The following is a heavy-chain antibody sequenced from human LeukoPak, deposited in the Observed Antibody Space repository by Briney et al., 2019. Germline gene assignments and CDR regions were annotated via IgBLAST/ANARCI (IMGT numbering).Heavy chain of an antibody. CDR2: INPDSGGT. J-gene: IGHJ4*02. Sequence: ASVKVSCKASGYTFTGYYMHWVRQAPGQGLEWMGWINPDSGGTNSAQKFQGRVTMTRDTSISTVYMELRRLRSDDTAVYYCARALNLWNVDFDYWGQGTLVTVSS. CDR3: ARALNLWNVDFDY. V-gene: IGHV1-2*02. CDR1: GYTFTGYY. D-gene: IGHD3-3*01.